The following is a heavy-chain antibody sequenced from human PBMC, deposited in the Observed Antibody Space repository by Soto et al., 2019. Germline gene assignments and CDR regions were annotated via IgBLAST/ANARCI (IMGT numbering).Heavy chain of an antibody. V-gene: IGHV3-30-3*01. CDR3: ASSFAGTTGTGIDY. D-gene: IGHD1-1*01. J-gene: IGHJ4*02. CDR2: ISDDGSNK. CDR1: GFTFSSYA. Sequence: QVQLVESGGGVVQPGRSLRLSCAASGFTFSSYAMHWVRQAPGKGLEWVAVISDDGSNKYYADSVKGRFTISRDNPKNTLYLQMNSLRPEDTAVYYCASSFAGTTGTGIDYWGQGTLVAVSS.